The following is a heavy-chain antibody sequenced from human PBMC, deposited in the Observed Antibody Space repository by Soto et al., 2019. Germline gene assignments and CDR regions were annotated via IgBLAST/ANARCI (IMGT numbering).Heavy chain of an antibody. CDR3: ASQPEWELLYFDY. V-gene: IGHV3-11*01. Sequence: GSLRLSCAASGFTFSDYYMSWIRQAPGKGLEWVSYISSSGSTIYYADSVKGRFTISRDNAKNSLYLQMNSLRAEDTAVYYCASQPEWELLYFDYWGQGTLVTVSS. J-gene: IGHJ4*02. CDR1: GFTFSDYY. D-gene: IGHD1-26*01. CDR2: ISSSGSTI.